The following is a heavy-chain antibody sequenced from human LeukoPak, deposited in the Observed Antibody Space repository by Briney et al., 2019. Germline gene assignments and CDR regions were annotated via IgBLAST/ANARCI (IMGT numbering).Heavy chain of an antibody. CDR2: IYYSGST. J-gene: IGHJ6*02. Sequence: PSETLSLTCTVSGGSISSYYWSWIRQPPGKGLGWIGYIYYSGSTNYNPSLKSRVTISVDTSKNQFSLKLSSVTAADTAVYYCARATMVRGVNKNYYYYGMDVWGQGTTVTVSS. CDR3: ARATMVRGVNKNYYYYGMDV. CDR1: GGSISSYY. D-gene: IGHD3-10*01. V-gene: IGHV4-59*01.